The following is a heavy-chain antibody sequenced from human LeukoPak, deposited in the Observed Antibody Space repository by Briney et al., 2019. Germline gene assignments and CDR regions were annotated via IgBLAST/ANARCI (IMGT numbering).Heavy chain of an antibody. Sequence: PSETLSLTCTVSGGSISSYYWSWIRQPPGKGLEWIGYIYYSGSTNYNPSLKSRVTISVDTSKNQFSLKLSSVTAADTAVYYCARGSSYDSSGYYSGATIDYWGQGTLVTVSS. CDR2: IYYSGST. V-gene: IGHV4-59*01. CDR3: ARGSSYDSSGYYSGATIDY. D-gene: IGHD3-22*01. CDR1: GGSISSYY. J-gene: IGHJ4*02.